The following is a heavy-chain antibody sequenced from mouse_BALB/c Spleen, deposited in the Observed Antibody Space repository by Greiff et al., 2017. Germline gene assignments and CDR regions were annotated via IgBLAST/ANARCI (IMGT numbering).Heavy chain of an antibody. CDR3: TRGGYYRYEGFAY. D-gene: IGHD2-14*01. J-gene: IGHJ3*01. CDR1: GYSFTSYW. Sequence: EVKLVESGTVLARPGASVKMSCKASGYSFTSYWMHWVKQRPGQGLEWIGAIYPGNSDTSYNQKFKGKAKLTAVTSASTAYMELSSLTNEDSAVYYCTRGGYYRYEGFAYWGQGTLVTVSA. CDR2: IYPGNSDT. V-gene: IGHV1-5*01.